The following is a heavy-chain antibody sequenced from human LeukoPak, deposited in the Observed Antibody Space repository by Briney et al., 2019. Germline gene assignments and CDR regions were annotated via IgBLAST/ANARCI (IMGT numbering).Heavy chain of an antibody. J-gene: IGHJ4*02. V-gene: IGHV3-30*18. Sequence: GGSLRLSCAASGFTFSDYYMSWIRQAPGKGLEWVAVISYDGSNKYYADSVKGRFTISRDNSKNTLYLQMNSLRAEDTAVYYCAKNLYGDLDYWGQGTLVTVSS. CDR1: GFTFSDYY. CDR2: ISYDGSNK. D-gene: IGHD4-17*01. CDR3: AKNLYGDLDY.